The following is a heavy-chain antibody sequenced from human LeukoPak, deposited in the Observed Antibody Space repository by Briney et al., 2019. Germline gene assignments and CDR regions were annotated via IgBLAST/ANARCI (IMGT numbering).Heavy chain of an antibody. CDR3: ARYSGWYGSDY. CDR1: GGSISSGSYY. CDR2: IYTSGST. J-gene: IGHJ4*02. Sequence: SETLSLTCTVSGGSISSGSYYWSWIRQPAGKGLEWIGRIYTSGSTNYNPSLKSRVTISVDTSKNQFPLKLSSVTAADTAVYYCARYSGWYGSDYWGQGTLVTVSS. D-gene: IGHD6-19*01. V-gene: IGHV4-61*02.